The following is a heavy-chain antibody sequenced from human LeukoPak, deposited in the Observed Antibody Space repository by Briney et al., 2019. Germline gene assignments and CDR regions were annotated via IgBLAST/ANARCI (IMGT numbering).Heavy chain of an antibody. CDR1: GGSISGFY. J-gene: IGHJ4*02. D-gene: IGHD3-3*01. CDR2: IYYSGST. Sequence: SETLSLTCTVSGGSISGFYWSWIRQPPGKGLEYIGYIYYSGSTNYSPSLKSRVTISVDTSNHQFSLKLSSVTAADTAVYYCARLDTIFGVAKGFDYWGQGTLVTVSS. V-gene: IGHV4-59*01. CDR3: ARLDTIFGVAKGFDY.